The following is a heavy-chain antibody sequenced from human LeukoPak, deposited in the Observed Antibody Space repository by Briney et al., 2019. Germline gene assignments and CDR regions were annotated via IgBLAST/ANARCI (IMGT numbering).Heavy chain of an antibody. CDR2: INHSGST. V-gene: IGHV4-34*01. D-gene: IGHD3-9*01. CDR3: ARTLRYFDCLLGPFDY. Sequence: SETLSLTCAVYGGSFSGYYWSWIRQPPGKGLEWIGEINHSGSTNYNPSLKSRVTISVDTSKNQFSLKLSSVTAADTAVYYCARTLRYFDCLLGPFDYWGQGTLVTVSS. J-gene: IGHJ4*02. CDR1: GGSFSGYY.